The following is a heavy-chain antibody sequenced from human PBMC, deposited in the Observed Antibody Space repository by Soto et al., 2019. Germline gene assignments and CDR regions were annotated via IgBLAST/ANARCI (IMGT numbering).Heavy chain of an antibody. D-gene: IGHD2-2*01. V-gene: IGHV4-4*02. Sequence: QVQLQESGPGLVKPSGTLSLTCAVSSGSISSSNWWSWVRQPPGKGLEWIGEIYHSGSTNYNPSLKSRVTISVDKSKNQFSLKLSSVTAADTAVYYCASTYCRSTSCYADWFDPWGQGTLVTVSS. CDR2: IYHSGST. CDR3: ASTYCRSTSCYADWFDP. CDR1: SGSISSSNW. J-gene: IGHJ5*02.